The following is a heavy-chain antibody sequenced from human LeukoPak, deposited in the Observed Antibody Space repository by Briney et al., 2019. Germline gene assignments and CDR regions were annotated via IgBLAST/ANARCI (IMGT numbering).Heavy chain of an antibody. V-gene: IGHV2-5*02. CDR1: GFSLSTSGVG. CDR3: AHSSRYCSGGSCRMVFDY. CDR2: IYRDDDK. J-gene: IGHJ4*02. D-gene: IGHD2-15*01. Sequence: SGPTLVKPTQTLTLTCTFSGFSLSTSGVGVGWIRQPPGKALEWLALIYRDDDKRYSPSLKSRLTITKDTSKNQVVLTMTNMDPVDTATYYCAHSSRYCSGGSCRMVFDYWGQGTLVTVSS.